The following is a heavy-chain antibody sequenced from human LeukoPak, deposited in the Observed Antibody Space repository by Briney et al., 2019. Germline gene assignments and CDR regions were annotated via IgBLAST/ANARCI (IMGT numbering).Heavy chain of an antibody. D-gene: IGHD5-24*01. J-gene: IGHJ4*02. Sequence: GGSLRLSCAASGFTFSNYAMSWVRQAPGKGLEWVSYISSSSNTIYYADSVKGRFTISRDNAKNSLYLQMNSLRDEDTAVYYCARQDGYYLDYWGQGTLVTVSS. CDR2: ISSSSNTI. CDR3: ARQDGYYLDY. V-gene: IGHV3-48*02. CDR1: GFTFSNYA.